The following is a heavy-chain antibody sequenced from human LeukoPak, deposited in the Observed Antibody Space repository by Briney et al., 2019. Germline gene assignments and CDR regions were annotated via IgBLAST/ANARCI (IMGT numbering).Heavy chain of an antibody. CDR1: GYTLTELS. D-gene: IGHD6-13*01. CDR2: MNPNSGNT. Sequence: ASVTVSCKVSGYTLTELSMHWVRQATGQGLEWMGWMNPNSGNTGYAQKFQGRVTMTRNTSISTAYMELSSLRSEDTAVYYCARGRSSGSWLSYYYYGMDVWGQGTTVTVSS. CDR3: ARGRSSGSWLSYYYYGMDV. J-gene: IGHJ6*02. V-gene: IGHV1-8*01.